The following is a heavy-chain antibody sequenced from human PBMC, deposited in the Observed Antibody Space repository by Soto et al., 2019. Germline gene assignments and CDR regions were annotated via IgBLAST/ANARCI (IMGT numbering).Heavy chain of an antibody. J-gene: IGHJ4*02. D-gene: IGHD2-2*02. CDR2: IRPDNGNR. CDR1: GYTFSTSG. V-gene: IGHV1-18*01. CDR3: ARDTESNRYNY. Sequence: QVQVLQSGPEVKRPGASGTVSCKTAGYTFSTSGISWVRQAPGQGLEWVGWIRPDNGNRKSAQRHQGRVTLTTATSASIAYMELRSLTSDDTAMYYCARDTESNRYNYWGQGTLVTVSS.